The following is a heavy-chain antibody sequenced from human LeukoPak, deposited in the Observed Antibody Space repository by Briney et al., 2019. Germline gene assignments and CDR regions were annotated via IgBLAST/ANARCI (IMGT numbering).Heavy chain of an antibody. V-gene: IGHV3-30*18. CDR2: ISDDGSKK. D-gene: IGHD2-15*01. J-gene: IGHJ6*02. CDR1: TFSFSAYG. CDR3: AKDHGSYCSGGNCYGMNV. Sequence: GGSLRLSCAASTFSFSAYGMHWVRQAPGKGLEWVAVISDDGSKKYYGDSVKGRFTISRDNSKNTPYLQLNSLRVEDTAVYYCAKDHGSYCSGGNCYGMNVWGQGTTVTVSS.